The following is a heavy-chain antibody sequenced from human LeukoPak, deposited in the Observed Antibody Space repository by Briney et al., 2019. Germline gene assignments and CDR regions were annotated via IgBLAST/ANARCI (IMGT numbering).Heavy chain of an antibody. V-gene: IGHV4-4*07. CDR2: IYTSGST. CDR3: AREAVYYYYYMDV. D-gene: IGHD6-19*01. J-gene: IGHJ6*03. Sequence: SETLSLTCTVSGGSISSYYWSWIRKPAGKGLEWIGCIYTSGSTNYNPSLKCRVTISVETSKNQFSLKRSSVTAADTAVYYCAREAVYYYYYMDVWGKGTTVTISS. CDR1: GGSISSYY.